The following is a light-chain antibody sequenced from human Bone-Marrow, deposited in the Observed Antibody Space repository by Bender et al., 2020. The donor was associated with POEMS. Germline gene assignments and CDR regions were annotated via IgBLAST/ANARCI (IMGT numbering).Light chain of an antibody. Sequence: QSALTQPPSASGSPGQSVTISCTGTTSDIGGYNYVSWYQQHPGKAPKLMIYDVTNRPSGVPDRFSGSKSGTSASLAITGLQAEDEGDYYCQSYDNSLGGWVFGGGTKLTVL. CDR3: QSYDNSLGGWV. V-gene: IGLV2-8*01. CDR1: TSDIGGYNY. J-gene: IGLJ3*02. CDR2: DVT.